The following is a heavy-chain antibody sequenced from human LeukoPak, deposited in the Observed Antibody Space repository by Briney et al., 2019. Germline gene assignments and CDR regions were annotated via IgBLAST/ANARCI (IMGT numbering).Heavy chain of an antibody. Sequence: SETLSLTCTVSGGSISSYYWSWIRQPPGKGLEWIGYIYYSGSTNYNPSRKSRVTISVDTSKNQFSLKLTSVTAADTAVYFCARHPFSSPFDYWGQGTLVTVSS. V-gene: IGHV4-59*08. CDR3: ARHPFSSPFDY. D-gene: IGHD2/OR15-2a*01. CDR1: GGSISSYY. CDR2: IYYSGST. J-gene: IGHJ4*02.